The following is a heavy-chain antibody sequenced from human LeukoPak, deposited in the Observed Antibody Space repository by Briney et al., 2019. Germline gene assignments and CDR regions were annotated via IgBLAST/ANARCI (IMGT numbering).Heavy chain of an antibody. V-gene: IGHV3-53*04. J-gene: IGHJ3*02. CDR3: AREGIAVADDAFDI. D-gene: IGHD6-19*01. CDR1: GFTVSSNY. CDR2: IYSGGST. Sequence: GGSLRLSCAASGFTVSSNYMSWVRQAPGKGLEWVSVIYSGGSTYYADSVKGRFTISRHNSKNTLYLQVNSLRAEDTAVYYCAREGIAVADDAFDIWGQGTMVTVSS.